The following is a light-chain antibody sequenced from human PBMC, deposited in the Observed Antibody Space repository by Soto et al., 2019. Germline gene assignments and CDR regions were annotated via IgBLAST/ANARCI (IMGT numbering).Light chain of an antibody. CDR1: SSDVGGYNY. V-gene: IGLV2-14*03. J-gene: IGLJ2*01. CDR2: DVS. Sequence: QSALTQPASVSGSPGQSITISCTGTSSDVGGYNYVSWYQHHPGKDPKLMIYDVSNRPSGVSNRFSGSKSGNTAALTISGLQAEVEAAYYCSSYTSSSFVVFGGGTKLTVL. CDR3: SSYTSSSFVV.